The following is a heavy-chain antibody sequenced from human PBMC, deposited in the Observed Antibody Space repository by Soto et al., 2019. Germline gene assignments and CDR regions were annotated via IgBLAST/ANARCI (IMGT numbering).Heavy chain of an antibody. V-gene: IGHV1-69*06. D-gene: IGHD2-2*01. CDR3: ARGGALSTSWYWGDGLDS. CDR2: IIPVFGTP. Sequence: QVQLEQSGSEVKKSGSSVKVSCKSSGDSFSSHAITWVRQAPGDGLEWMGGIIPVFGTPSYAQRFQGRLTISADKSTNTSNMELRSRRSEDTAVYYCARGGALSTSWYWGDGLDSWGRGTQVTVSS. J-gene: IGHJ4*02. CDR1: GDSFSSHA.